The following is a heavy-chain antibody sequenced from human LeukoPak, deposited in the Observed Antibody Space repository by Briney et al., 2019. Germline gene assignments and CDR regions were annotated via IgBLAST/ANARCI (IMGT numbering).Heavy chain of an antibody. CDR1: GFPFSNHA. CDR2: ILPDGSA. J-gene: IGHJ6*03. Sequence: GGSLRLSCTTSGFPFSNHAMAWVRQASGKGLEWVSGILPDGSAYYSDPVKGRFTISRDNSRSTLYLQLTSLKSEDTAVYYCARHSEYGSGSYTKLGYMDVWGKGTTVTVSS. CDR3: ARHSEYGSGSYTKLGYMDV. D-gene: IGHD3-10*01. V-gene: IGHV3-23*01.